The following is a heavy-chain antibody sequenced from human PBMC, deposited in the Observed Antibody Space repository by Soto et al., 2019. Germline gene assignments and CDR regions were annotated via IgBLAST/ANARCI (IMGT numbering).Heavy chain of an antibody. Sequence: SETLSLTCAVYGGSFSGYYWSWIRQPPGKGLEWIGEINHSGSTNYNPSLKSRVTISVDTSKNQFSLKLSSVTAADTAVYYCARSGSWTLLDYWGQGTLVTVSS. D-gene: IGHD6-13*01. CDR2: INHSGST. CDR1: GGSFSGYY. J-gene: IGHJ4*02. CDR3: ARSGSWTLLDY. V-gene: IGHV4-34*01.